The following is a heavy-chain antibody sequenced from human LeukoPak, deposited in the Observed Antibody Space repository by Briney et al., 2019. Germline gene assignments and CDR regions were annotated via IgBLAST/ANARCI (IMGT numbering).Heavy chain of an antibody. J-gene: IGHJ4*02. CDR3: ARDLHDSGAYSSLIDY. V-gene: IGHV3-21*01. Sequence: GGSLRLSCAAWGFTLSSHSMNWVRQAPGKGLEGVSSISSSSSYIHSADSVKGRFTISRDNAKNSLYLQMNSLRAEDTAVYYCARDLHDSGAYSSLIDYWGQGTLVTVSS. CDR1: GFTLSSHS. CDR2: ISSSSSYI. D-gene: IGHD3-22*01.